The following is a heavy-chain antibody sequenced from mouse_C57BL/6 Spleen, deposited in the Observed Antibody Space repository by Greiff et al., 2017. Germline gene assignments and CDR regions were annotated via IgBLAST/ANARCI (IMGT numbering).Heavy chain of an antibody. Sequence: EVMLVESGGGLVQPGGSLSLSCAASGFTFTDYYMSWVRQPPGKALEWLGFIRNKANGYTTEYSASVKGRFTISRDNSQSILYLQMNALRAEDSSTYYGARSFSVYYGSSYGYFDVWGTGTTVTVSS. V-gene: IGHV7-3*01. CDR2: IRNKANGYTT. D-gene: IGHD1-1*01. CDR1: GFTFTDYY. J-gene: IGHJ1*03. CDR3: ARSFSVYYGSSYGYFDV.